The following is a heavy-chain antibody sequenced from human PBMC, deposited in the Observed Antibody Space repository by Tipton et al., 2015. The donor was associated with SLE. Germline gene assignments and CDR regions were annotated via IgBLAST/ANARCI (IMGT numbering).Heavy chain of an antibody. CDR3: ARESKYYGDSCY. CDR2: IYYSGST. D-gene: IGHD4-17*01. V-gene: IGHV4-30-4*01. Sequence: TLSLTCTVSGGSISSGDYYWSWIRQPPGKGLEWIGYIYYSGSTYYNPSLKSRVTISVDTSKNQFSLKLSSVTAADTAVYYCARESKYYGDSCYWGQGTLVTVSS. J-gene: IGHJ4*02. CDR1: GGSISSGDYY.